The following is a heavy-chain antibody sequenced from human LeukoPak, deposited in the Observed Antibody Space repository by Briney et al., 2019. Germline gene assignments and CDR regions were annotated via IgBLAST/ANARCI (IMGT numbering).Heavy chain of an antibody. CDR1: GYTFTSYY. Sequence: ASVKVSCKASGYTFTSYYMHWVRQAPGQGLEWMGIINPSGGSTSYAQKFQGRVTMTRGTSTSTVYMELSSLRSEDTAVYYCAREGGPYYYDSSGSVNWFDPWGQGTLVTVSS. CDR2: INPSGGST. CDR3: AREGGPYYYDSSGSVNWFDP. J-gene: IGHJ5*02. D-gene: IGHD3-22*01. V-gene: IGHV1-46*01.